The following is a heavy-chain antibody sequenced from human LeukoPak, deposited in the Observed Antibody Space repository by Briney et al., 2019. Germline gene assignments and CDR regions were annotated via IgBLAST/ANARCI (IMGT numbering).Heavy chain of an antibody. CDR1: GFTFGSHA. Sequence: PGGSLRLSCVGSGFTFGSHALSSVRQAPRKGLTWVSRITGSSGTTYYADSVKGRFTISRDNSKNTLYLQMNSLRAEDTAVYYCAKGTQWLVVCDYWGQGTLVTVSS. CDR2: ITGSSGTT. V-gene: IGHV3-23*01. CDR3: AKGTQWLVVCDY. D-gene: IGHD6-19*01. J-gene: IGHJ4*02.